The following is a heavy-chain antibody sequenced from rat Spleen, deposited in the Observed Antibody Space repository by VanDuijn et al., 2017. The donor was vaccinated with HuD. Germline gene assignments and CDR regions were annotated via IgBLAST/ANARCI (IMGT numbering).Heavy chain of an antibody. J-gene: IGHJ2*01. CDR3: ARQTGHYYYDVLWD. CDR1: GFTFSNFY. V-gene: IGHV5-25*01. Sequence: EVQLVESGGGLVQPGRSMKLSCAPSGFTFSNFYMAWVRQAPTKGLEWVASINTGGVNTYYRDSGKGRFTNSRENVKSTLYLQMDSLRSEDTATYYCARQTGHYYYDVLWDWGQGVMVTVSS. D-gene: IGHD1-12*01. CDR2: INTGGVNT.